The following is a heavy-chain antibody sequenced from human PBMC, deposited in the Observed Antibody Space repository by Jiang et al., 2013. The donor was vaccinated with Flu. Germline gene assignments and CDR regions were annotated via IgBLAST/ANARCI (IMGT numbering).Heavy chain of an antibody. V-gene: IGHV3-30*18. Sequence: VQLVESGGGVVQPGRSLRLSCAASGFTFSSYGMHWVRQAPGKGLEWVAVISYDGSNKYYADSVKGRFTISRDNSKNTLYLQMNSLRAEDTAVYYCAKAPIGWDYFDYWAREPWSPSPQ. CDR1: GFTFSSYG. CDR3: AKAPIGWDYFDY. CDR2: ISYDGSNK. J-gene: IGHJ4*02. D-gene: IGHD1-26*01.